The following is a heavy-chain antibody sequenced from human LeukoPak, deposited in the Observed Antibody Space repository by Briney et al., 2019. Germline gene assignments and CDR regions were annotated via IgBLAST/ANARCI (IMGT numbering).Heavy chain of an antibody. J-gene: IGHJ6*03. CDR1: GGSISSYY. D-gene: IGHD3-22*01. Sequence: SETLSLTCTVSGGSISSYYWNWIRQPPGKGLEWIGYIYYNGSTNYNPSLKSRVTISLDTSKSQFSLKLSSVTAADTAVYYCARFTMIVVADLYYYYMDVWGKGTTLTVSS. CDR3: ARFTMIVVADLYYYYMDV. CDR2: IYYNGST. V-gene: IGHV4-59*01.